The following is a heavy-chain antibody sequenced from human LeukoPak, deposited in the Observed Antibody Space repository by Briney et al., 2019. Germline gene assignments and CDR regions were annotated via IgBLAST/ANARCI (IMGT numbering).Heavy chain of an antibody. CDR1: GFTVSSNY. Sequence: GGSLRLSCAVSGFTVSSNYMTWVRQAPGKGLEWVSVIYSGGGTYYADSVKGRFTISRDNFKNTLYLQMNSLRSEDTAVYYCARGRRSSSWYIKYYYYMDVWGKGTTVTISS. J-gene: IGHJ6*03. CDR2: IYSGGGT. CDR3: ARGRRSSSWYIKYYYYMDV. D-gene: IGHD6-13*01. V-gene: IGHV3-53*05.